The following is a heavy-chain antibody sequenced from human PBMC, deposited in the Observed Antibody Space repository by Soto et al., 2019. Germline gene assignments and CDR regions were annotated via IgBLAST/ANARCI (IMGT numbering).Heavy chain of an antibody. CDR3: ASSGYSYGYNVPGKFDY. CDR1: GGSISSGDYY. V-gene: IGHV4-30-4*01. D-gene: IGHD5-18*01. CDR2: IYYSGST. J-gene: IGHJ4*02. Sequence: PSETLSLTCTVSGGSISSGDYYWSWIRQPPGKGLEWIGYIYYSGSTYYNPSLKSRVTISVDTSKNQFPLKLSSVTAADTAVYYCASSGYSYGYNVPGKFDYWGQGTLVTVSS.